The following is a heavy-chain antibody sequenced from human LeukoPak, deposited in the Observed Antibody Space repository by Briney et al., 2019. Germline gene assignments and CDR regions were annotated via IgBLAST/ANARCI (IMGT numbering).Heavy chain of an antibody. J-gene: IGHJ4*02. CDR2: IWYDGSNK. CDR1: GLTFSSYG. D-gene: IGHD2-15*01. V-gene: IGHV3-33*01. CDR3: ARVRGCCYFDD. Sequence: PGGSLRLSCAASGLTFSSYGMHWVRQAPGKGLEWVAVIWYDGSNKYYADSVKGRFTISRDNSKNTLYLQMSSLRAEDTAVYYCARVRGCCYFDDWGQGAPVTVSS.